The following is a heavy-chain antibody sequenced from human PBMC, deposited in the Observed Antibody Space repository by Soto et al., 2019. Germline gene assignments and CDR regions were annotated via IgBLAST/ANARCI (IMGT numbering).Heavy chain of an antibody. D-gene: IGHD5-12*01. J-gene: IGHJ4*02. V-gene: IGHV1-8*01. CDR3: ARGNEYKATFDY. Sequence: QVQLVQSGAEVKKPGASVKVACKASGYAFSGYDINWVRQATGQGLECMGWMNPNSGNTAYAPKFQGRVTMTRDTSISTAYMELSSLRSDDPAVYYCARGNEYKATFDYGGQGTPVTVST. CDR1: GYAFSGYD. CDR2: MNPNSGNT.